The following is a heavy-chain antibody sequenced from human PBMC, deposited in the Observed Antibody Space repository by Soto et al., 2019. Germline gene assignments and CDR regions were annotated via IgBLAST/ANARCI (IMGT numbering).Heavy chain of an antibody. Sequence: PSETLSLTCTVSGGSISSSSYYWGWIRQPPGKGLEWIGSIYYSGSTYYNPSLKSRVTISEDTSKNQFSLKLSSVTAADTAVYYCARRADYYDSSGYPVYWFDPWGQGTLVTVSS. J-gene: IGHJ5*02. CDR1: GGSISSSSYY. V-gene: IGHV4-39*01. CDR2: IYYSGST. CDR3: ARRADYYDSSGYPVYWFDP. D-gene: IGHD3-22*01.